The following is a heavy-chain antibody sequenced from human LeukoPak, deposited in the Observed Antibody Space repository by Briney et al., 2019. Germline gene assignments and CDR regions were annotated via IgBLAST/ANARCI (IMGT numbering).Heavy chain of an antibody. J-gene: IGHJ4*02. CDR1: GFTFSSYA. CDR2: ISGSGGST. V-gene: IGHV3-23*01. Sequence: GGSLRLSCAASGFTFSSYAMSWVRQAPGKGLEWVSAISGSGGSTYYADSVKGRFTISRDNSKNTLYLQMNSLRAEDTAVYYCAKGKYVEQWLVLGLIGYWGQGTLVTVSS. CDR3: AKGKYVEQWLVLGLIGY. D-gene: IGHD6-19*01.